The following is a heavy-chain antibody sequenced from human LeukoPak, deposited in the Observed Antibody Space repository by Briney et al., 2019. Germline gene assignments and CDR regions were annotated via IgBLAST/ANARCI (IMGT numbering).Heavy chain of an antibody. D-gene: IGHD1-20*01. CDR1: GGSISSYY. CDR2: IYYSGST. Sequence: SETLSLTCTVSGGSISSYYWSWIRQPPGMGLEWIGYIYYSGSTNYNPSLKSRVTISVETSKNQFSLKLSSVTAADTAVYYCARGITGVDYWGQGTLVTVSS. J-gene: IGHJ4*02. CDR3: ARGITGVDY. V-gene: IGHV4-59*01.